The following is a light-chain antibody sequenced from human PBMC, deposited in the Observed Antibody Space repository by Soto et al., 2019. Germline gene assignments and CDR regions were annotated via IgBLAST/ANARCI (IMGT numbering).Light chain of an antibody. CDR1: QATSNY. Sequence: DIQMTQSPSSLSASVGDRVTINCRASQATSNYVAWFQQKPGEAPKSLMFATSTLQSGVPSRFRGSGSLTDFTLTITNLQPEDFATYFCQQYHSLPFTFGPGTTVHFK. V-gene: IGKV1-16*01. J-gene: IGKJ3*01. CDR3: QQYHSLPFT. CDR2: ATS.